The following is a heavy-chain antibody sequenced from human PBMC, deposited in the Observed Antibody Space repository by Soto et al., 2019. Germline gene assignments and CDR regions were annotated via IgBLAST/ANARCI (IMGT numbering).Heavy chain of an antibody. J-gene: IGHJ6*02. CDR1: GGSFSGHY. Sequence: SETLSLTCAVYGGSFSGHYWSWIRQPPGKGLEWIGEINHSGSTNYNPSLKSRVTISVDTSKNQFSLKLSSVTAADTAVYYCARAYDFWSGYYFGSYYYYGMDVWGQGTTVTVSS. CDR2: INHSGST. D-gene: IGHD3-3*01. V-gene: IGHV4-34*01. CDR3: ARAYDFWSGYYFGSYYYYGMDV.